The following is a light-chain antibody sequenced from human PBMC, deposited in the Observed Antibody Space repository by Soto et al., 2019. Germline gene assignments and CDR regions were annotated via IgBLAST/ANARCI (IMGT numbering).Light chain of an antibody. CDR2: AAD. J-gene: IGKJ4*01. Sequence: DIQMTQSPSSLSASVGDRVTITCRASQSIISYLNWYQQKPGKAPKLLIYAADSLQSGVPSRFSGSGSGTDFTLTISSLQPEDFATYYCQQTYITPLTFGGGTKVDIK. CDR3: QQTYITPLT. CDR1: QSIISY. V-gene: IGKV1-39*01.